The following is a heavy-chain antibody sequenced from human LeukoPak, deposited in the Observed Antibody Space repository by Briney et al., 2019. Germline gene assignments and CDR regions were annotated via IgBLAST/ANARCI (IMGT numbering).Heavy chain of an antibody. Sequence: SETLSLTCAVYGGSFSGYYWSWIRQPPGKGLEWIGEINHSGSTNYNPSLKSRATISVDTSKNQFSLKLSSVTAADTAVYYCARGPLSSSSVDYWGQGTLVTVSS. CDR1: GGSFSGYY. J-gene: IGHJ4*02. V-gene: IGHV4-34*01. D-gene: IGHD6-13*01. CDR3: ARGPLSSSSVDY. CDR2: INHSGST.